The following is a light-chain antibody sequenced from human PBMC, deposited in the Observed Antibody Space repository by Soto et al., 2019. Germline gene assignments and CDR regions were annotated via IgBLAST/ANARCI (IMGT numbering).Light chain of an antibody. CDR2: AAS. J-gene: IGKJ5*01. V-gene: IGKV1-39*01. CDR3: QQTYSTPPVT. Sequence: DLQMTQSPASLSASVGDRVTITCRASQTISRYLSWYQQKPGKAPNLLIYAASNLQTGVPSRFNGSGSGTDFTLTISSLQPEDFATYYCQQTYSTPPVTFGQGTRLEIK. CDR1: QTISRY.